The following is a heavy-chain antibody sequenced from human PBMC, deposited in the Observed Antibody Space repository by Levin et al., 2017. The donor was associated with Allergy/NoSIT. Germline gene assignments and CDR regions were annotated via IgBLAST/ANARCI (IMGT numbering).Heavy chain of an antibody. CDR2: ISYDGSNK. J-gene: IGHJ3*02. CDR1: GFTFSSYA. D-gene: IGHD6-13*01. V-gene: IGHV3-30-3*01. Sequence: GGSLRLSCAASGFTFSSYAMHWVRQAPGKGLEWVAVISYDGSNKYYADSVKGRFTISRDNSKNTLYLQMNSLRAEDTAVYYCARIGAAAGMGSAFDIWGQGTMVTVSS. CDR3: ARIGAAAGMGSAFDI.